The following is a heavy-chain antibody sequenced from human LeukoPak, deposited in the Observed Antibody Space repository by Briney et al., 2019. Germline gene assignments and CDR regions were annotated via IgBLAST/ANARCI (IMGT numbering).Heavy chain of an antibody. Sequence: ASVTVSLTGSGYTFTIYAIHWGCHGPAQRIELMGLSYTGNGKTKYSQKFQGRVTITRDTSANTAYMELSSLRSEDTAVYYCARGICTATSVQYYLDYWGQGTLVTVSS. D-gene: IGHD5-18*01. CDR3: ARGICTATSVQYYLDY. J-gene: IGHJ4*02. CDR1: GYTFTIYA. CDR2: SYTGNGKT. V-gene: IGHV1-3*04.